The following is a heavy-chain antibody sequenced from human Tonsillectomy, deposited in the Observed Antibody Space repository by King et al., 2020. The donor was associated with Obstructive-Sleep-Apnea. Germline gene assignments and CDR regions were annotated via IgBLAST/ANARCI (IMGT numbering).Heavy chain of an antibody. V-gene: IGHV4-39*07. CDR3: SRISMLVVVITTNHDAFDI. J-gene: IGHJ3*02. D-gene: IGHD3-22*01. CDR2: IYYIGST. CDR1: GGSISSSNYY. Sequence: QLQESGPGLVKPSETLSLTCTVSGGSISSSNYYWGWIRQPPGKGLEWIGSIYYIGSTYYNPSLKSRVTISVDKSKNQFSLKLSSVTAADTAVYYFSRISMLVVVITTNHDAFDIWGQGTMVTVSS.